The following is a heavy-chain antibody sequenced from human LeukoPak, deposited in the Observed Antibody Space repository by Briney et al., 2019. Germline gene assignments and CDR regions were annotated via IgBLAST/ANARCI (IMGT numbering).Heavy chain of an antibody. CDR2: ISYDGSNK. D-gene: IGHD2-21*01. V-gene: IGHV3-30-3*01. CDR3: ALQMSQGGYCGGDCYSSWFDP. J-gene: IGHJ5*02. CDR1: GFTFSSYA. Sequence: GGSLRLSCAASGFTFSSYAMHWVRQAPGKGQEWVAVISYDGSNKYYADSVKGRFTISRDNSKNTLYLQMNSLRAEDTAVYYCALQMSQGGYCGGDCYSSWFDPWGQGTLVTVSS.